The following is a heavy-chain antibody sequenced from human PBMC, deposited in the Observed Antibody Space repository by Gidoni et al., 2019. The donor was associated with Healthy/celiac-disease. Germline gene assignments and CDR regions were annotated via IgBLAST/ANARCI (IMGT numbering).Heavy chain of an antibody. CDR2: ISWNSGSI. CDR3: AKDSTGWGQQLVSGAFDI. V-gene: IGHV3-9*01. D-gene: IGHD6-13*01. J-gene: IGHJ3*02. Sequence: EVQLVESGGGLVQPGRSLRLSCAASGFTLEVYAMHWVRQAPGKGLEWVSGISWNSGSIGYADSVKGRFTISRDNAKNSLYLQMNSLRAEDTALYYCAKDSTGWGQQLVSGAFDIWGQGTMVTVSS. CDR1: GFTLEVYA.